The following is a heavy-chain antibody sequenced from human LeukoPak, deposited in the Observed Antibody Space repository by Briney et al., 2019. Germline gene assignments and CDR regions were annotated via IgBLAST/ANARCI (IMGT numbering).Heavy chain of an antibody. D-gene: IGHD1-20*01. CDR2: ISSSSSTI. V-gene: IGHV3-48*01. CDR3: AKVTRITPAPDY. Sequence: GGSLRLSCAASGFTFSSYSMNWVRQAPGKGLEWVSSISSSSSTIYYADSVKGRFTISRDNAKNSLYLQMNSLRAEDTAVYYCAKVTRITPAPDYWGQGTPVTVSS. J-gene: IGHJ4*02. CDR1: GFTFSSYS.